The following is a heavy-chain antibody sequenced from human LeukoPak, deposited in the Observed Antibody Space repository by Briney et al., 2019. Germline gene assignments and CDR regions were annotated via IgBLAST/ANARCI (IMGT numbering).Heavy chain of an antibody. Sequence: GGSLRLSCAASGFTFSNYAMSWVRQAPGKGLEWVSAITGSGGNTYYADSVKGRFTISRDNSKNTPYLQMNSLRAEDTAVYYCARDRVSLFDYWGQGTLVTVSS. J-gene: IGHJ4*02. CDR3: ARDRVSLFDY. CDR2: ITGSGGNT. CDR1: GFTFSNYA. V-gene: IGHV3-23*01.